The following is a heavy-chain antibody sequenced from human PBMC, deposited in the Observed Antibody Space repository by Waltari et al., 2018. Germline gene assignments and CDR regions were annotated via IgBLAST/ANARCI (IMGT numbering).Heavy chain of an antibody. Sequence: QLQLQESGPGLVKPSETLSLTCTVSGGSISSSSYYWGWIRQPPGKGLEWIGSIYYSGSTYYNPSLKSRVTISVDTSKNQFSLKLSSVTAADTAVYYCAREALHLGELSSIDYWGQGTLVTVSS. CDR2: IYYSGST. CDR1: GGSISSSSYY. J-gene: IGHJ4*02. D-gene: IGHD3-16*02. CDR3: AREALHLGELSSIDY. V-gene: IGHV4-39*07.